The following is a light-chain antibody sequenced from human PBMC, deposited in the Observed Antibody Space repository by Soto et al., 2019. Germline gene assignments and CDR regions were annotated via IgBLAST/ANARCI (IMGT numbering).Light chain of an antibody. V-gene: IGLV2-14*01. J-gene: IGLJ1*01. Sequence: QSALTQPASVSGSPGQSITISCTGTSSDVGSYNYVSWYQQHPGKAPKLMIYEVSDRPSGISSRLSGSKSGNTASLTISGLQTEDEADYYCSSYTSSSTLFGTGTKVNV. CDR1: SSDVGSYNY. CDR3: SSYTSSSTL. CDR2: EVS.